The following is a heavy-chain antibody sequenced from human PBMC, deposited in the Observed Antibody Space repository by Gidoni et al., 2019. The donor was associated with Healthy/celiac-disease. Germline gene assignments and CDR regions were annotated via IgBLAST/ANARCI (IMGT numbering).Heavy chain of an antibody. V-gene: IGHV5-51*03. Sequence: EVQLVQSGAEVKKPGESLKISCKGSGYSFTSYWIGWVRQLPGKGLEWMGIIYPGDSDTRYSPSFQGQVTISADKSISTAYLQWSSLKASDTAMYYCARRVDFWSGYSGLIKGSDIRRGWFDPWGQGTLVTVSS. J-gene: IGHJ5*02. D-gene: IGHD3-3*01. CDR1: GYSFTSYW. CDR3: ARRVDFWSGYSGLIKGSDIRRGWFDP. CDR2: IYPGDSDT.